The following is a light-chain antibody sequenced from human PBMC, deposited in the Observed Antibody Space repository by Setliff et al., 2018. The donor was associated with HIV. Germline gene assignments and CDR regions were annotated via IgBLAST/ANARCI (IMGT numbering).Light chain of an antibody. V-gene: IGLV2-23*02. J-gene: IGLJ1*01. CDR2: EVN. Sequence: QSVLTQPASVSGSPGQSITISCTGTSSDIGTYNLVSWYQQHPGKAPKVIIYEVNKRPSGVSNRFSVSKSGNTASLTISGLQAEDEAEYYCCSYAGASIQCIFGVGTKVTVL. CDR1: SSDIGTYNL. CDR3: CSYAGASIQCI.